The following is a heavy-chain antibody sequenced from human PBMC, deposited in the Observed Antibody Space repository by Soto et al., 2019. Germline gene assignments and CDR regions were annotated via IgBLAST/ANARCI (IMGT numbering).Heavy chain of an antibody. CDR2: IGTAGDT. CDR3: ARGLWFGEPRRSVGWFDP. Sequence: GGSLRLSCAASGFTFSSYDMHWVRQATGKGLEWVSAIGTAGDTYYPGSVKGRFTISRENAKNSLYLQMNSLRAGDTAVYYCARGLWFGEPRRSVGWFDPWGQGTLVTVSS. CDR1: GFTFSSYD. J-gene: IGHJ5*02. D-gene: IGHD3-10*01. V-gene: IGHV3-13*04.